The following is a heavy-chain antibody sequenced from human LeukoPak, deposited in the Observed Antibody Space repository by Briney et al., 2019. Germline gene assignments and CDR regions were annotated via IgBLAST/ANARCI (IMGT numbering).Heavy chain of an antibody. CDR2: IYYSGST. CDR3: ARSGPYSSSWYPGL. Sequence: SETLSLTCTVSGGSISSGGYYWSWIRQHPGKGLEWIGYIYYSGSTYYNPSLKSRVTISVDTSKNQFSLKLSSVTAADTAVYYCARSGPYSSSWYPGLWGQGTLVTVSS. D-gene: IGHD6-13*01. CDR1: GGSISSGGYY. V-gene: IGHV4-31*03. J-gene: IGHJ4*02.